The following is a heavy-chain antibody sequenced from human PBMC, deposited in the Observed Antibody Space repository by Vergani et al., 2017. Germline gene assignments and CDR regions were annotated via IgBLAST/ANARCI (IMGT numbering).Heavy chain of an antibody. J-gene: IGHJ6*03. Sequence: EVQLLESGGGLVQPGGSLRLSCAASGFTFSSYAMSWVRQAPGKGLEWVSVIYSGGSSTYYADSVKGRFTISRDNSKNTLYLQMNSLRAEDTAVYYYAKDLGLRRDYYYYYYMDVWGKGTTVTVSS. CDR3: AKDLGLRRDYYYYYYMDV. CDR1: GFTFSSYA. CDR2: IYSGGSST. V-gene: IGHV3-23*03.